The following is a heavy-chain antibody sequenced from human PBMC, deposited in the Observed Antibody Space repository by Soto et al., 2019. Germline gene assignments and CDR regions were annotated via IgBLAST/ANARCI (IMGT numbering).Heavy chain of an antibody. V-gene: IGHV1-46*01. CDR2: INPNGGYT. D-gene: IGHD2-21*02. Sequence: GASVKVSCKTSGYDFFKYNMHWVRQAPGQGREGMGVINPNGGYTRHAQKFQGRVIMTRDTSSKIVYMELSGLTSEDTAMYYCTRADSDVVILPDVRPLFDLWGQGALVTVSS. CDR3: TRADSDVVILPDVRPLFDL. CDR1: GYDFFKYN. J-gene: IGHJ4*02.